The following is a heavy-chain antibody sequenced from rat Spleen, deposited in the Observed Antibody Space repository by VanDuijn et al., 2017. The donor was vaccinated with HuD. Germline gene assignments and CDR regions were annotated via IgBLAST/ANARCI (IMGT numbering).Heavy chain of an antibody. CDR2: INSARTT. V-gene: IGHV3-3*01. Sequence: EVQLQESGPGLVKPSQSLSLTCSVIGYSITSSLRWNWIRKFPGNKLEWMGYINSARTTNYNPSLKSRISITRDTSKNQFFLQVNSVSSEDTATYYCARSDGVHYYLPFADWGQGTLVTASS. CDR3: ARSDGVHYYLPFAD. D-gene: IGHD1-1*01. J-gene: IGHJ3*01. CDR1: GYSITSSLR.